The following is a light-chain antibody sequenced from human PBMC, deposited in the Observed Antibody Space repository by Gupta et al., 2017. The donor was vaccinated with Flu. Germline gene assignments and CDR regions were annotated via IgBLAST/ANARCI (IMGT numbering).Light chain of an antibody. CDR2: KAS. V-gene: IGKV1-5*03. Sequence: GDRVTITCRASQSIDIWLAWFQKKPGKAPKPLIYKASHLESGVPSRFSGSGAGTEFSLTISSLQPDDFATYYCQQYGGDPWTFGQGTKVEIK. CDR3: QQYGGDPWT. J-gene: IGKJ1*01. CDR1: QSIDIW.